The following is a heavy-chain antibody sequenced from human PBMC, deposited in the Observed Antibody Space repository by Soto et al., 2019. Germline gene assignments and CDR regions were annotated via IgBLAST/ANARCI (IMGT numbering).Heavy chain of an antibody. CDR2: IHCSGTT. D-gene: IGHD2-21*01. J-gene: IGHJ6*02. Sequence: SETLSLTCSVSGDSISESNWWSWLRQSPEKGLEWIGDIHCSGTTNYNPSLKSRVSISVDTSKNQFSLNLISVTAADTAVYYCAASCVACGGFNYYGMYVWGQGTTVTVSS. CDR1: GDSISESNW. V-gene: IGHV4-4*02. CDR3: AASCVACGGFNYYGMYV.